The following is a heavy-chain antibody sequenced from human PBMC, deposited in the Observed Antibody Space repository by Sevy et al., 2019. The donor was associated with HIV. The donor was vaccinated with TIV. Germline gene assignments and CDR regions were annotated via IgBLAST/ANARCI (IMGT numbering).Heavy chain of an antibody. CDR3: ARMYSSSSGLDY. V-gene: IGHV2-5*02. D-gene: IGHD6-6*01. CDR1: GFSLSTSGVG. J-gene: IGHJ4*02. CDR2: IYWDDDK. Sequence: SGPTLVKPTQTLTLTCTFSGFSLSTSGVGVDWIRQPPGKALEWLALIYWDDDKRYSPSLKSRLTITKDTSKNQVVLTMTNMDPVDTATYYCARMYSSSSGLDYWGQGTLVTVSS.